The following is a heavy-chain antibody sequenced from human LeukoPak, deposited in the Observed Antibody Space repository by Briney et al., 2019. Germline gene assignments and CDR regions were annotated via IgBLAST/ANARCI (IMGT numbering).Heavy chain of an antibody. CDR1: GFTFSSYA. V-gene: IGHV3-21*01. CDR2: ISSSSSYI. CDR3: ARDRAQFIAVAGTVDY. D-gene: IGHD6-19*01. Sequence: GGSLRLSCAASGFTFSSYAMHWVRQASGKGLEWVSSISSSSSYIYYADSVKGRFTISRDNAKNSLYLQMNSLRAEDTAVYYCARDRAQFIAVAGTVDYWGQGTLVTVSS. J-gene: IGHJ4*02.